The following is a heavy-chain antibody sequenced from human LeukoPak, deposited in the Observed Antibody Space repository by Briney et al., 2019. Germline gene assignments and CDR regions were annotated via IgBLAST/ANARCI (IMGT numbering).Heavy chain of an antibody. Sequence: PGGSLRLSCSASGFTFSTYAMHWVRQAPGKGLEYVSAISSNGGSTFYANSVKGRFTISRDNSENTLYLQMGSLRTDDVAVYYCVRLGDSSCYRSEYCQLGGRGTLVTVSS. CDR1: GFTFSTYA. CDR2: ISSNGGST. D-gene: IGHD3-22*01. CDR3: VRLGDSSCYRSEYCQL. V-gene: IGHV3-64*01. J-gene: IGHJ1*01.